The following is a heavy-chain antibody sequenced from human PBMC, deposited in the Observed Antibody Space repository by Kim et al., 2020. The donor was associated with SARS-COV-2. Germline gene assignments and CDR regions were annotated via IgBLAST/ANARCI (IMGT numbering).Heavy chain of an antibody. D-gene: IGHD3-3*01. J-gene: IGHJ3*02. CDR3: ARERGDFWSGYDAFDI. V-gene: IGHV1-3*01. Sequence: KFQGGVTITRDTSASTAYMEMSSLRSEDTAVYYCARERGDFWSGYDAFDIWGQGTMVTVSS.